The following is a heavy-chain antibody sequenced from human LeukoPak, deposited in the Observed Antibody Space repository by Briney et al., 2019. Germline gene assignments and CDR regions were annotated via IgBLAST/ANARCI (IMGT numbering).Heavy chain of an antibody. J-gene: IGHJ4*02. D-gene: IGHD6-19*01. CDR1: GYTFTSYD. V-gene: IGHV1-8*03. CDR3: ATSLIGYSSGWPFDY. CDR2: MNPNSGNT. Sequence: GASVKVSCKASGYTFTSYDINWVRQATGQGLEWMGWMNPNSGNTGYAQKFQGRVTITRNTSISTAYMELSSLRSEDTAVYYCATSLIGYSSGWPFDYWGQGTLVTVSS.